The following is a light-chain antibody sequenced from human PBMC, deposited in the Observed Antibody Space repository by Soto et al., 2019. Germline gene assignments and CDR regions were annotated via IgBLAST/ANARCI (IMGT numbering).Light chain of an antibody. CDR3: QPYNHLPLT. Sequence: VMRHSPGTLSVSTGEGATLSCRASQGIGDTLAWYQHKPGQTPRLLIYDTSTRATGVPTRFSGSRSGAEFTLTINSLQSEVFAVHYSQPYNHLPLTLGGGTKVDIK. CDR1: QGIGDT. J-gene: IGKJ4*01. CDR2: DTS. V-gene: IGKV3-15*01.